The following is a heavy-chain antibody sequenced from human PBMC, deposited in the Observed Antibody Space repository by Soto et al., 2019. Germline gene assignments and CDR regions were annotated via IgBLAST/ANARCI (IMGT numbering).Heavy chain of an antibody. CDR1: GFTFSSYW. Sequence: PGGSLRLSCAASGFTFSSYWMSWVRQAPGKGLEWVANIKQDGSEKYYVDSVKGRFTISRDNAKNSLYLQMNSLRAEDTAVYYCARAVGYYGSGKYVEYWGQGTLVTVSS. CDR2: IKQDGSEK. J-gene: IGHJ4*02. CDR3: ARAVGYYGSGKYVEY. D-gene: IGHD3-10*01. V-gene: IGHV3-7*01.